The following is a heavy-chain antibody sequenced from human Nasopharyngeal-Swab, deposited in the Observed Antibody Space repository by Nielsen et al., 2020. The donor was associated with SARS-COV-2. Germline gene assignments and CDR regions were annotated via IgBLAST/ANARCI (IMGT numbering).Heavy chain of an antibody. CDR1: GGSVSSGSYY. D-gene: IGHD3-9*01. CDR2: IYYSGRT. Sequence: SETLSLTCTVSGGSVSSGSYYWSWIRQPPGKGLEWIGYIYYSGRTNYNPSLKSRVTISVDTSKNQFSLKLSSVTAADTAVYYCARGGPLLRYFDWSPGRQENWFDPWGQGTLVTVSS. V-gene: IGHV4-61*01. J-gene: IGHJ5*02. CDR3: ARGGPLLRYFDWSPGRQENWFDP.